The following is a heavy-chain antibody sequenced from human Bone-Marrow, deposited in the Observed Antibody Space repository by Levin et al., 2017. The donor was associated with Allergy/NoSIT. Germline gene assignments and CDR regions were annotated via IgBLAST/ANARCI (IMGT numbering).Heavy chain of an antibody. CDR3: ARAYPGFQPYYYYGMDV. D-gene: IGHD3-9*01. CDR1: GYTFTSYA. J-gene: IGHJ6*02. CDR2: INAGNGNT. V-gene: IGHV1-3*01. Sequence: GASVKVSCKASGYTFTSYAMHWVRQAPGQRLEWMGWINAGNGNTKYSQKFQGRVTITRDTSASTAYMELSSLRSEDTAVYYCARAYPGFQPYYYYGMDVWGQGTTVTVSS.